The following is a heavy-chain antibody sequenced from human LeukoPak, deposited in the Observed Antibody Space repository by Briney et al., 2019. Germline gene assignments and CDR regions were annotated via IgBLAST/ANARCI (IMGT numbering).Heavy chain of an antibody. CDR2: IRYDGNNK. J-gene: IGHJ3*02. V-gene: IGHV3-30*02. Sequence: GGSLRLSCAASGFTFSSYGMHWVRQAPGKGLEWVAFIRYDGNNKYYADSVEGRFTISRDNSKNTLYLQMNSLRAEDTAVYFCAKDRKLYSGTYFDIWGQGTMVTVSS. CDR3: AKDRKLYSGTYFDI. D-gene: IGHD1-26*01. CDR1: GFTFSSYG.